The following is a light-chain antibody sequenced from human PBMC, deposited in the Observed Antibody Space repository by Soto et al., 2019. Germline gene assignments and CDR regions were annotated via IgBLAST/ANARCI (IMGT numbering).Light chain of an antibody. CDR3: KSYAGSNTYV. CDR1: KSDIGVYDF. Sequence: QSARTRPPSASGSPGQSVTISCTGTKSDIGVYDFVSWYQHHPGKAPRLIIYEVVQRPSGVPDRFSGSKSGNTASLTVPGLQAADEADYFCKSYAGSNTYVFGSGTKVTVL. J-gene: IGLJ1*01. CDR2: EVV. V-gene: IGLV2-8*01.